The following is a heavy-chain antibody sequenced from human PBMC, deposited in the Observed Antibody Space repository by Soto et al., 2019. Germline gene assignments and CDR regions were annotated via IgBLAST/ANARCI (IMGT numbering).Heavy chain of an antibody. D-gene: IGHD2-2*01. CDR1: GYTFTSYD. CDR2: MNPNSGNT. CDR3: ARGIGIRYCSSTSCYLNWFDP. J-gene: IGHJ5*02. Sequence: QVQLVQSGAEVKKPGASVKVSCKASGYTFTSYDINWVRQATGQGLEWMGWMNPNSGNTGYAQKFQGRVTMTRNTSISTAYMELSSLRSEDTAVYYCARGIGIRYCSSTSCYLNWFDPWGQGTLVTVSS. V-gene: IGHV1-8*01.